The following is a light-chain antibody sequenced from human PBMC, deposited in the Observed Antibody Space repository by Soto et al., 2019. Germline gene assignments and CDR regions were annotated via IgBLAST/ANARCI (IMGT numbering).Light chain of an antibody. CDR3: SSYAGSSTHVV. Sequence: QSALTQPASVSGSPGQSITISCTGISSDVGSYHLVSWYQQHPGKAPKVMIYEGTKRPSGVSNRFSGSRPGNTASLTISGLQAEDEAHYYCSSYAGSSTHVVFGGGTKLTVL. V-gene: IGLV2-23*01. J-gene: IGLJ2*01. CDR2: EGT. CDR1: SSDVGSYHL.